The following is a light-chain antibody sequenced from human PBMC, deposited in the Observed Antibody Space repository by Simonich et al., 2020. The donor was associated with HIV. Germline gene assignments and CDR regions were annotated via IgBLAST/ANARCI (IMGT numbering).Light chain of an antibody. Sequence: EIVLTQSPDFQSVTPKEKVTITCRAGQSIGSSLHWYQQKPGQSPKLLIKYSSQSISGVPSRFTGSGSVTDFTLTINSLEAEDATTYYCHQSSSLPFTFGPGTKVDIK. J-gene: IGKJ3*01. CDR1: QSIGSS. V-gene: IGKV6-21*02. CDR3: HQSSSLPFT. CDR2: YSS.